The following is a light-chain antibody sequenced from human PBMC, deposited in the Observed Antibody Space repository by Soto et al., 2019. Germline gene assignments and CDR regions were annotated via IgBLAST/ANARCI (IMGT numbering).Light chain of an antibody. Sequence: QSVLTQPPSASGSPGQSVTISCTGTSSDVGGYNYVSWYQQHPGKAPKLMIYEVSKRPSGVPDRFSGSKSGNTASLTVSGLQTEDEADYYCRSYAGRNSNVFGTGTKLTVL. V-gene: IGLV2-8*01. J-gene: IGLJ1*01. CDR1: SSDVGGYNY. CDR3: RSYAGRNSNV. CDR2: EVS.